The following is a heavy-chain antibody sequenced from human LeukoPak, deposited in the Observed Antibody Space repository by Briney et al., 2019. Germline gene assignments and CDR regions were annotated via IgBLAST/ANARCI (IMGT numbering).Heavy chain of an antibody. CDR3: AREAGSNGMDV. Sequence: PGGSLRLSCAASGFTFSSYGMHWVRQAPGKGLEWVSSISSSSSYKYYVDSVKGRFTISRDNAKNSLYLQMNSLRAEDTAVYYCAREAGSNGMDVWGQGTTVTVSS. V-gene: IGHV3-21*01. CDR2: ISSSSSYK. J-gene: IGHJ6*02. D-gene: IGHD6-13*01. CDR1: GFTFSSYG.